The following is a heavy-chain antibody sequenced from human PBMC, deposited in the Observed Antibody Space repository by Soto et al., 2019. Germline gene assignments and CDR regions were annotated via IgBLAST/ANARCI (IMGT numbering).Heavy chain of an antibody. J-gene: IGHJ6*02. Sequence: SETLSLTCTVSGGSISSGDYYWSWIRQPPGKGLEWIGYIYYSGSTYYNPSLKSRVTISVDTSKNQFSLKLSSVTAADTAVYYRARGTAMVTEYYYYGMDVWGQGTTVTVSS. CDR2: IYYSGST. V-gene: IGHV4-30-4*01. CDR1: GGSISSGDYY. CDR3: ARGTAMVTEYYYYGMDV. D-gene: IGHD5-18*01.